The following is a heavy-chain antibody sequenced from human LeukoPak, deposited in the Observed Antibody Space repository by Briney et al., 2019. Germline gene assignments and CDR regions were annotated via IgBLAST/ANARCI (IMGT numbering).Heavy chain of an antibody. J-gene: IGHJ4*02. V-gene: IGHV3-21*01. CDR2: ISSSSSYI. Sequence: GESLKISCAASGFTFSSYSMNWVRQAPGKGLEWVSSISSSSSYIYYADSVKGRFTISRDNAKNSLYLQMNSLRAEDTAVYYCARADLSRDGYNYWDFDYWGQGTLVTVSS. D-gene: IGHD5-24*01. CDR1: GFTFSSYS. CDR3: ARADLSRDGYNYWDFDY.